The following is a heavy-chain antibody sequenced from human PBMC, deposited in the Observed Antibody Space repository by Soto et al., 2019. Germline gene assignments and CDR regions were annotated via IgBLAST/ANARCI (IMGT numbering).Heavy chain of an antibody. V-gene: IGHV1-69*08. CDR3: ARDNVAAAGTRWFDP. D-gene: IGHD6-13*01. CDR2: IIPILGIA. J-gene: IGHJ5*02. CDR1: GGTFSSYT. Sequence: QVQLVQSGAEVKKPGSSVKVSCKASGGTFSSYTISWVRQAPGQGLEWMGRIIPILGIANYAQKFQGRVTINTDKSTSTAYMELSRLRSEDTAVYYCARDNVAAAGTRWFDPWGQGTLVTVSS.